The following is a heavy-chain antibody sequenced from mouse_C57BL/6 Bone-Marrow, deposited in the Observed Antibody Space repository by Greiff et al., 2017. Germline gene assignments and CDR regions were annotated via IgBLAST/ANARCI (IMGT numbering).Heavy chain of an antibody. D-gene: IGHD2-1*01. CDR1: GYTFTNYW. J-gene: IGHJ3*01. Sequence: VQVVESGAELVRPGTSVKMSCKASGYTFTNYWIGWAKQRPGHGLEWIGDIYPGGGYTNYNEKFKGKATLTADKSSSTAYMQFSSLTSEDSAIYYCARWDSYGNYVGFAYWGQGTLVTVSA. CDR2: IYPGGGYT. V-gene: IGHV1-63*01. CDR3: ARWDSYGNYVGFAY.